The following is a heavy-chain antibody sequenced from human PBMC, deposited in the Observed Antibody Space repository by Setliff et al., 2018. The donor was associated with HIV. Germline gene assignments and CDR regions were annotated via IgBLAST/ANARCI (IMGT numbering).Heavy chain of an antibody. J-gene: IGHJ4*02. CDR2: VKQDGSDK. CDR3: VRDGVGTTPFDY. CDR1: GFSFGSYW. V-gene: IGHV3-7*01. Sequence: PGGSLRLSCAASGFSFGSYWMSWVRQAPGKGLEWVANVKQDGSDKYYVDSVKGRFTISRDNAKDTVYLQMNNLRDEDTAVYFCVRDGVGTTPFDYWGQGSLVTVSS. D-gene: IGHD1-26*01.